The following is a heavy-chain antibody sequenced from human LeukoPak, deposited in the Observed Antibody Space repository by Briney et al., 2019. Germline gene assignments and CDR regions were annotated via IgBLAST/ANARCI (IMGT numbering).Heavy chain of an antibody. CDR2: IYSGGST. J-gene: IGHJ6*02. CDR1: GFTVSSNY. D-gene: IGHD4-17*01. Sequence: GGSLRLSCAATGFTVSSNYISWVRQAPGKGLEWGSAIYSGGSTYSADSVKGRFTISRDNSKNTLYLQMNSLRAEDTAVYYCAKVSNTAYGMDVWGQGTTVTVSS. V-gene: IGHV3-66*01. CDR3: AKVSNTAYGMDV.